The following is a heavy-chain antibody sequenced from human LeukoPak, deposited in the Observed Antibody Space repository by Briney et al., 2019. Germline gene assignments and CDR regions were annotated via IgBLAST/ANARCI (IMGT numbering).Heavy chain of an antibody. CDR3: AKGPIPCSSTSCPRSAFDI. J-gene: IGHJ3*02. D-gene: IGHD2-2*01. Sequence: PGGCLRLSCAASGFTFSSYAMNWVRQAPGKGLEWVSSIMDTDDSTYDADSVKGRFSISRDKSKNTLYLQMNGLRAEDTAMYYCAKGPIPCSSTSCPRSAFDIWGQGTMVTVSS. V-gene: IGHV3-23*01. CDR1: GFTFSSYA. CDR2: IMDTDDST.